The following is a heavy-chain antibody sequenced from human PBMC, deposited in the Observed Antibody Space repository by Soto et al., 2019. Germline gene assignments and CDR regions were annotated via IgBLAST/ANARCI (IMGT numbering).Heavy chain of an antibody. J-gene: IGHJ4*02. CDR1: GGTFSSYA. CDR2: INPNSGGT. D-gene: IGHD5-18*01. CDR3: ARDQGGYYYFDY. V-gene: IGHV1-2*02. Sequence: ASVKVSCKASGGTFSSYAISWVRQAPGQGLEWMGWINPNSGGTNYAQKFQGRVTMTRDTSISTAYMELSRLRSDDTAVYYCARDQGGYYYFDYWGQGTLVTVSS.